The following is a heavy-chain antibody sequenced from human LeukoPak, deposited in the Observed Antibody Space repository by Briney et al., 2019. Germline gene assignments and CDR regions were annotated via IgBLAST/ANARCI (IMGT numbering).Heavy chain of an antibody. CDR3: ARWKYDDAFDI. CDR2: ISYDGSNK. J-gene: IGHJ3*02. D-gene: IGHD1-7*01. CDR1: GFTFSSYG. Sequence: GGSLRLSCAASGFTFSSYGMHWVRQAPGKGLEWVAVISYDGSNKYYADSVKGRFTISRDNSKNTLYLQMNSLRAEDTAVYYCARWKYDDAFDIWGQGTMVTVSS. V-gene: IGHV3-30*03.